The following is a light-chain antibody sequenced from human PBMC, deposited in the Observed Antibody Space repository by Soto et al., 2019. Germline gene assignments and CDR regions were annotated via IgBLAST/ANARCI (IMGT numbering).Light chain of an antibody. CDR1: QSVLYSSINKNY. Sequence: DIVMTQSPDSLAVSLGERATINCKSSQSVLYSSINKNYLAWYQQKPGQPPKLLIYWGSTRESGVPDRFSGSGSGTDFTLTNSSLQAEDVAVYYCQQYYGSPPWTFGQGTKVEIK. J-gene: IGKJ1*01. CDR2: WGS. V-gene: IGKV4-1*01. CDR3: QQYYGSPPWT.